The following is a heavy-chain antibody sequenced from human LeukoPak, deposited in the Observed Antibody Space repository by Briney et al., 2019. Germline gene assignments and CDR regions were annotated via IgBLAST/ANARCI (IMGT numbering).Heavy chain of an antibody. V-gene: IGHV4-34*01. CDR1: GGSFSGYY. J-gene: IGHJ4*02. Sequence: SETLSLTCAVYGGSFSGYYWSWIRQPPGKGLEWIGDINHSGSTNYNPSLKSRVTISVDTSKNQFSLKLSSVTAADTAVYYCARVPYYGGNSGDYWGQGTLVTVSS. CDR3: ARVPYYGGNSGDY. D-gene: IGHD4-23*01. CDR2: INHSGST.